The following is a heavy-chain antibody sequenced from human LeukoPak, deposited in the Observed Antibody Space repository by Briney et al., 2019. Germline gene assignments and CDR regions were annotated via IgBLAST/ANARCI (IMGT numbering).Heavy chain of an antibody. CDR1: GYTFTGYY. Sequence: ASVKVPCKASGYTFTGYYIHWVRQAPGQGLEWMGWINPNSGGTNYAQQFQGRVTMTRDTSISTAYMELSGLRSDDTALYYCARAGYSGYDYNYWGQGTLATVSS. J-gene: IGHJ4*02. CDR2: INPNSGGT. D-gene: IGHD5-12*01. CDR3: ARAGYSGYDYNY. V-gene: IGHV1-2*02.